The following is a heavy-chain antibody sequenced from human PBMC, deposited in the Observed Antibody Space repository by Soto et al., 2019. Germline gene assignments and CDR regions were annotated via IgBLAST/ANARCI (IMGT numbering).Heavy chain of an antibody. CDR2: IIPIFGTA. Sequence: SVKVSCKASGGTFSSYAISWVRQAPGQGLGWMGGIIPIFGTANYAQKFQGRVTITADESTSTAYMELRSLRSEDTAVYYCARGVHYDSSGYYYFYWGQGTLVTVSS. V-gene: IGHV1-69*13. CDR1: GGTFSSYA. J-gene: IGHJ4*02. CDR3: ARGVHYDSSGYYYFY. D-gene: IGHD3-22*01.